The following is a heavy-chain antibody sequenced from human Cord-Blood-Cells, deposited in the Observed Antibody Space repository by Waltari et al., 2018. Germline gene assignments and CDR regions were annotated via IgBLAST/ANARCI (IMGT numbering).Heavy chain of an antibody. D-gene: IGHD5-18*01. CDR3: AVQLWLNGFDY. Sequence: QVQLVESGGGVVQPGRSLSLSCAASGFIFSSYAMHWVRQAPGKGLEWVAVISYDGSNKYYADSVKGRFTISRDNSKNTLYLQMNSLRAEDTAVYYWAVQLWLNGFDYWGQGTLVTVSS. J-gene: IGHJ4*02. V-gene: IGHV3-30-3*01. CDR1: GFIFSSYA. CDR2: ISYDGSNK.